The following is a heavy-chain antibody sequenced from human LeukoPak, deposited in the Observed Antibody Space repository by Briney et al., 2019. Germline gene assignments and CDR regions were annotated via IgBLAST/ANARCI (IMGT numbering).Heavy chain of an antibody. V-gene: IGHV3-11*01. CDR3: ARVVVGLAAAGPRGNWFDP. CDR2: ISGRGRGT. Sequence: KPGGSLRLSCAASGFTFSDYYMSWIRQAPGKGLEWVSLISGRGRGTYYADSVKGRFTISRDNAKNSLYLQMNSLRAEDTAVYYCARVVVGLAAAGPRGNWFDPWGQGTLVTVSS. CDR1: GFTFSDYY. J-gene: IGHJ5*02. D-gene: IGHD6-13*01.